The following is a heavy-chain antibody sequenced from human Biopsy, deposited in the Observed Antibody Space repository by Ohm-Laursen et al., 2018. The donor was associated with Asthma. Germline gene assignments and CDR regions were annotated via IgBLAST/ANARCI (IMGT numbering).Heavy chain of an antibody. Sequence: SLRLSCTAFGFTFSDYSMTWIRQAPGKGLEWISYISSSGSSILYADSVKGRFTISRDNAKNSLHLQMNSLRAEDTAIYYCARDIAFGGVHDFWGQGTLVAVSS. J-gene: IGHJ4*02. D-gene: IGHD3-16*01. V-gene: IGHV3-11*01. CDR2: ISSSGSSI. CDR1: GFTFSDYS. CDR3: ARDIAFGGVHDF.